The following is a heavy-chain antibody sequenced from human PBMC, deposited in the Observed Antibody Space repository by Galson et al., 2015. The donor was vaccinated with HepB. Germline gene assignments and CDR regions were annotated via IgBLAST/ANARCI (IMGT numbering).Heavy chain of an antibody. CDR2: IIPFFGTP. J-gene: IGHJ6*02. CDR3: ALARDPNPTYYSSVNYGMDV. Sequence: SVKVSCKASGGTFSKYAITWVRRAPGQGLEWMGGIIPFFGTPIYAQRFQGRVTITADESTTTAHMELSSLRSDDTAVFYCALARDPNPTYYSSVNYGMDVWGQGTTVTVSS. V-gene: IGHV1-69*13. CDR1: GGTFSKYA. D-gene: IGHD2-2*01.